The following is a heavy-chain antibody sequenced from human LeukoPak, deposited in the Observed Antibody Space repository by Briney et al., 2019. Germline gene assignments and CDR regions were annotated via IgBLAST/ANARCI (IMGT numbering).Heavy chain of an antibody. J-gene: IGHJ5*02. CDR1: GFSLSSAGLR. D-gene: IGHD4-11*01. Sequence: RPTPGSSTQTLTLTCTVAGFSLSSAGLRVGWIRQPPGTVLEWLALIYWNDDKRYSPSLKSRLSITKDTSKFQVVLTMTNMDPVDSATYFGVYYRSDYSEGGGWFDPWGQGSQVIVSS. V-gene: IGHV2-5*01. CDR2: IYWNDDK. CDR3: VYYRSDYSEGGGWFDP.